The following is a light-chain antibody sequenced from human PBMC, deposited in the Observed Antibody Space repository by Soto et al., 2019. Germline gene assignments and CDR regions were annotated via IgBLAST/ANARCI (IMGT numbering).Light chain of an antibody. CDR3: QSYDSSLSGVV. CDR2: GNS. J-gene: IGLJ2*01. CDR1: SSNIGAGYD. Sequence: QSVLTQPPSLSGPPGQRVTISCTGSSSNIGAGYDVHWYQQLPGTAPKLLIYGNSNRPSGVPDRFSGSKSGTSASLAITGLQAEDEADYYCQSYDSSLSGVVLGGGTKLTVL. V-gene: IGLV1-40*01.